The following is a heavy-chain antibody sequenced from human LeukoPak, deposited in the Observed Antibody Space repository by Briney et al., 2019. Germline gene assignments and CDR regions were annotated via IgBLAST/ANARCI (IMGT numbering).Heavy chain of an antibody. CDR2: VRSDGGDT. V-gene: IGHV3-74*01. Sequence: GGALRLSCAASGFTLGGYWMHWVRQAPGKGLVWVSSVRSDGGDTTYADSVKGRLTISRDNAKNTLYLQMNSLRADDTAVYYCARLLRGSAFDIWGQGTMVTVSS. D-gene: IGHD3-10*01. J-gene: IGHJ3*02. CDR1: GFTLGGYW. CDR3: ARLLRGSAFDI.